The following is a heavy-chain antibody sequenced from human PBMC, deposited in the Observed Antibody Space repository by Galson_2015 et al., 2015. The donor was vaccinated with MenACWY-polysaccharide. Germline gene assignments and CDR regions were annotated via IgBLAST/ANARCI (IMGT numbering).Heavy chain of an antibody. CDR2: VWSDGNNK. Sequence: SLRLSCAASGLTFTGSGMHWVRRAPGKGLEWVAVVWSDGNNKYYADSVKGRFTISRDNSKNTLYLQMNSLRVEDTAVYYCARGGSTYYYGSGAYYKFDSWGQGTLVTVSS. CDR3: ARGGSTYYYGSGAYYKFDS. V-gene: IGHV3-33*01. CDR1: GLTFTGSG. J-gene: IGHJ4*02. D-gene: IGHD3-10*01.